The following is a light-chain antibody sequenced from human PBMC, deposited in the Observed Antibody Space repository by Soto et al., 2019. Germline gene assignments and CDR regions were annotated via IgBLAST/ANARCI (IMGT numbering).Light chain of an antibody. Sequence: QSVLTQPPSVSAAPGQTVTISCSGSSSNIGNNYLSWYQQLPGAAPKLLIYDNNERPSGIPDRFSGSKSGTSATLAITGLQTWDEADYYCGACDSSLSAGVFGGGTKVTVL. CDR3: GACDSSLSAGV. CDR2: DNN. J-gene: IGLJ2*01. CDR1: SSNIGNNY. V-gene: IGLV1-51*01.